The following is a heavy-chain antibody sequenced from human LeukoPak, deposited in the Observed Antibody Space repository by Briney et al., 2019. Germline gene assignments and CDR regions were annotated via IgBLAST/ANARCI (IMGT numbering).Heavy chain of an antibody. Sequence: ASVKVSCKASEYTFTDYAINWVRQSPGQRLEWMGWINAGNGNTRYSQRFQGRVTITRDTSASSAYMELSSLTSEDTAVYYCARGRWSATTASYYLDFWGQGTLVTVSS. CDR3: ARGRWSATTASYYLDF. J-gene: IGHJ4*02. CDR1: EYTFTDYA. D-gene: IGHD5-24*01. CDR2: INAGNGNT. V-gene: IGHV1-3*01.